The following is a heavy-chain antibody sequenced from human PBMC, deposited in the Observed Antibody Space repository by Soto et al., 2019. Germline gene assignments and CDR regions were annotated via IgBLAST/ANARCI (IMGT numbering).Heavy chain of an antibody. Sequence: SQTLSLTCAISGDSVSSNSVAWNWIRQSPSRGLEWLGRTYYRSKWYNDYAVSVKSRITINPDTSRNQFSLQLKSVTPEDTAVYYCARISYSSRTPCFDCWGRGTLVTVSS. V-gene: IGHV6-1*01. CDR2: TYYRSKWYN. CDR1: GDSVSSNSVA. J-gene: IGHJ4*02. CDR3: ARISYSSRTPCFDC. D-gene: IGHD6-13*01.